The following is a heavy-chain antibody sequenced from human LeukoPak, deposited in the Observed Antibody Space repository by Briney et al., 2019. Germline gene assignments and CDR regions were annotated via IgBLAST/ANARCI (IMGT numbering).Heavy chain of an antibody. CDR1: GYTFTSYD. CDR3: ARGAASYDIFKESGY. CDR2: MNPNSGNT. Sequence: ASVKVSCKASGYTFTSYDINWVRQATGQWLEWMGWMNPNSGNTGYAQKFQGRVTMTRNTSISTAYMELSSLRSEDTAVYYCARGAASYDIFKESGYWGQGTLVTVSS. J-gene: IGHJ4*02. D-gene: IGHD3-9*01. V-gene: IGHV1-8*01.